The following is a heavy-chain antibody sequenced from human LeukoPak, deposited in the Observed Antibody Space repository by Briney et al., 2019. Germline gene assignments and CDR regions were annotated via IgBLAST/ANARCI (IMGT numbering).Heavy chain of an antibody. CDR3: ARQRYNWNVPDAFDI. Sequence: PSETLSLTCTVSGGSISSYYWSWIRQPAGKGLEWIGRIYTSGSTNYNPSLKSRVTMSVDTSKNQFSLKLSSVTAADTAVYYCARQRYNWNVPDAFDIWGQGTMVTVSS. V-gene: IGHV4-4*07. J-gene: IGHJ3*02. CDR2: IYTSGST. D-gene: IGHD1-1*01. CDR1: GGSISSYY.